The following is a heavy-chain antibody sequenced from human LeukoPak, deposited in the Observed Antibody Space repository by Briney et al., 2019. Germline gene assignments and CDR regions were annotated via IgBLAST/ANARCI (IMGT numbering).Heavy chain of an antibody. CDR2: MNPNSGNT. Sequence: GASVKVSCKASGYTFTSYDINWVRQATGQGLEWMGWMNPNSGNTGYAQKFQGRVTMTRNTSISTAYMELSSLSSEDTAVYYCARAHYDILTGYDDAFDIWGQGTMVTVSS. J-gene: IGHJ3*02. CDR3: ARAHYDILTGYDDAFDI. CDR1: GYTFTSYD. V-gene: IGHV1-8*01. D-gene: IGHD3-9*01.